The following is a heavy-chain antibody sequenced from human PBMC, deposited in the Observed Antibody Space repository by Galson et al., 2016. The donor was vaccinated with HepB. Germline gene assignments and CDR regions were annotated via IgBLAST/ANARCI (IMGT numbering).Heavy chain of an antibody. CDR2: IIPTFGTA. J-gene: IGHJ6*02. D-gene: IGHD2-2*01. Sequence: SVKVSCKASGGTFSSYPISWVRQAPGQGLEWMGGIIPTFGTATYAQKFQGRVTITADESTSTTYMQLSSLRSDDTAVYYCARGNVVLPAGGAYYYYGMDVWGQGTTVTVSS. CDR1: GGTFSSYP. V-gene: IGHV1-69*13. CDR3: ARGNVVLPAGGAYYYYGMDV.